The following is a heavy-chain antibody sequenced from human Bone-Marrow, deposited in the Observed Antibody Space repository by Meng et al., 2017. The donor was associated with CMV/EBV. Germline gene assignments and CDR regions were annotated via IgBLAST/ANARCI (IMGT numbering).Heavy chain of an antibody. CDR3: ARTLYSSSWSHELIYYYYGMDV. J-gene: IGHJ6*02. Sequence: SETLSLTCTVSGGSVSSGSYYWSWIRQPPGKGLEWIGYIYYSGSTNYNPSLKSRVTISVDTSKNQFSLKLSSVTAADTAVYYCARTLYSSSWSHELIYYYYGMDVWGQGTTVTASS. V-gene: IGHV4-61*01. CDR2: IYYSGST. CDR1: GGSVSSGSYY. D-gene: IGHD6-13*01.